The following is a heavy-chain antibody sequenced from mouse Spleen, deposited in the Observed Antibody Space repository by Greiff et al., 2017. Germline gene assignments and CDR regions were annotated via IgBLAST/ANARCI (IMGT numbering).Heavy chain of an antibody. CDR1: GFSLTSYG. CDR3: ARGAVVVPYAMDY. CDR2: IWSGGST. V-gene: IGHV2-2*01. Sequence: VQLQQSGPGLVQPSQSLSITCTVSGFSLTSYGVHWVRQSPGKGLEWLGVIWSGGSTDYNAAFISRLSISKDNSKSQVFFKMNSLQADDTAIYYCARGAVVVPYAMDYWGQGTSVTVSS. J-gene: IGHJ4*01. D-gene: IGHD1-1*01.